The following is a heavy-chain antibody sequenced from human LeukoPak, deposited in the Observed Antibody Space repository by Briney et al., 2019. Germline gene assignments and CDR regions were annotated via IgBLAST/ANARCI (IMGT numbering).Heavy chain of an antibody. Sequence: SETLSLTCTVSSGSISSSSYYWGWIRQPPGKGLEWIGSIFYSGSTYYNPSLKSRVTISVDTSKNQFSLKLTPVTAADTAVYYCARLRGAGSWYFDLWGRGTLVTVSS. J-gene: IGHJ2*01. CDR3: ARLRGAGSWYFDL. CDR2: IFYSGST. CDR1: SGSISSSSYY. D-gene: IGHD3-10*01. V-gene: IGHV4-39*07.